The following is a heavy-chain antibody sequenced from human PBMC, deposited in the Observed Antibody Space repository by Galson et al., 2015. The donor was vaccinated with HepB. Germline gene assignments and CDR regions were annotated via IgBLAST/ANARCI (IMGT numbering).Heavy chain of an antibody. V-gene: IGHV3-30-3*01. CDR3: ARSYGGNSWLGY. D-gene: IGHD4-23*01. CDR2: ISYDGSNE. J-gene: IGHJ4*02. Sequence: SLRLSCAASGFTFSSYAMHWVRQAPGKGLEWVAVISYDGSNEYYADSVKGRFTISRDNSKNTLYLQMNSLRAEDTAVYYCARSYGGNSWLGYWGQGTLVTVSS. CDR1: GFTFSSYA.